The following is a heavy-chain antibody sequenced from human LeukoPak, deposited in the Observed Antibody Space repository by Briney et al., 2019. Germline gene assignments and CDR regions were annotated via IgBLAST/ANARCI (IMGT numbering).Heavy chain of an antibody. Sequence: SETLSLTCAVFGGSFSGYYWSWIRQPPGKGLEWIGEINHSGSTNYNSSLKSRVTISIDTSKNQFSLRLTSVTAADTVVYFCARGQVGSYAYYYYYGMDVWGQGTTVTVSS. V-gene: IGHV4-34*01. J-gene: IGHJ6*02. D-gene: IGHD1-26*01. CDR1: GGSFSGYY. CDR3: ARGQVGSYAYYYYYGMDV. CDR2: INHSGST.